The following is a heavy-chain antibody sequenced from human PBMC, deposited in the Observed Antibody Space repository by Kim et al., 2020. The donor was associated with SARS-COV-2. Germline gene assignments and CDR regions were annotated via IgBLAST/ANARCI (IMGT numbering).Heavy chain of an antibody. J-gene: IGHJ6*03. V-gene: IGHV4-59*01. Sequence: SETLSLTCTVSGGSISSYYWSWIRQPPGKGLEWIGYIYYSGSTNYNPSLKSRVTISVDTSKNQFSLKLSSVTAADTAVYYCARGKIAARPPLDYYYYMDVWGKGTTVTVSS. D-gene: IGHD6-6*01. CDR2: IYYSGST. CDR3: ARGKIAARPPLDYYYYMDV. CDR1: GGSISSYY.